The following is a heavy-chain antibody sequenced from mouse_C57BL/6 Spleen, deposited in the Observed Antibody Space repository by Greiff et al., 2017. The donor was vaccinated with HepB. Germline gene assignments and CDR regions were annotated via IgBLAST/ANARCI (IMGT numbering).Heavy chain of an antibody. CDR3: ASGVYGSSPLDY. J-gene: IGHJ2*01. V-gene: IGHV1-82*01. CDR1: GYAFSSSW. CDR2: IYPGDGDT. Sequence: QVQLKQSGPELVKPGASVKISCKASGYAFSSSWMNWVKQRPGKGLEWIGRIYPGDGDTNYNGKFKGKATLTADKSSSTAYMQLSSLTSEDSAVYFCASGVYGSSPLDYWGQGTTLTVSS. D-gene: IGHD1-1*01.